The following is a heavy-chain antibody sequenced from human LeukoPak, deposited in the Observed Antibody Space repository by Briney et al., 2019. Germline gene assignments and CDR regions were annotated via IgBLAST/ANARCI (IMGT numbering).Heavy chain of an antibody. Sequence: SETLSLTCSVPGDSITIYYWTWIRQPPGKGLEWIGYVYVSGYTHYNPSLKSRVTISIDTSKNHFSLNLTSVTAADTAVYYCARDLNGGSHFDYWGHGTLVTVSA. CDR2: VYVSGYT. CDR1: GDSITIYY. D-gene: IGHD4-23*01. V-gene: IGHV4-59*01. CDR3: ARDLNGGSHFDY. J-gene: IGHJ4*01.